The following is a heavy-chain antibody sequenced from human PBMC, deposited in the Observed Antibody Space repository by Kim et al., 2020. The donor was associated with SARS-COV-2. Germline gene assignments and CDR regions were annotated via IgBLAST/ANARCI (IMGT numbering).Heavy chain of an antibody. CDR1: GFTFSNTW. CDR3: TTDATPTLSNYFDY. CDR2: IKNEAQGATT. J-gene: IGHJ4*02. Sequence: GGSLRLSCAASGFTFSNTWMTWVRQAPGKGLEWVGRIKNEAQGATTDYAAPVKGRFTISRYDSKNTLYLQMNSLKIEDTAVYYCTTDATPTLSNYFDYWGQGTLVTVSS. D-gene: IGHD2-15*01. V-gene: IGHV3-15*01.